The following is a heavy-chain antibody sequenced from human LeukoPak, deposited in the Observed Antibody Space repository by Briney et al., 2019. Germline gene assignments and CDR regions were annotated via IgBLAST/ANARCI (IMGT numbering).Heavy chain of an antibody. D-gene: IGHD6-19*01. J-gene: IGHJ4*02. CDR2: IYHSGST. Sequence: KPSETLSLTCTVSGYSISSGCYWGWIRQPPGKGLEWIGSIYHSGSTYYNPSLKSRVTISVDMSKNQLSLKLTSVTAADTAVYYCTREPVPWGQGTLVTVSS. CDR1: GYSISSGCY. CDR3: TREPVP. V-gene: IGHV4-38-2*02.